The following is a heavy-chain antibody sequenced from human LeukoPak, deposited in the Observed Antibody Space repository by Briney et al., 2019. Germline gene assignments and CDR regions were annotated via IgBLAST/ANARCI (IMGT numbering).Heavy chain of an antibody. D-gene: IGHD3-3*01. CDR1: GGSISSSSYY. CDR3: ASGGGFWSGYYMIDY. CDR2: IYYSGST. J-gene: IGHJ4*02. V-gene: IGHV4-39*01. Sequence: SETLSITCTVSGGSISSSSYYWGWIRQPPGKGLEWIGSIYYSGSTYYNPSLKSRVTISVDTSKNQFSLKLSSVTAADTAVYYCASGGGFWSGYYMIDYWGQGTLVTVSS.